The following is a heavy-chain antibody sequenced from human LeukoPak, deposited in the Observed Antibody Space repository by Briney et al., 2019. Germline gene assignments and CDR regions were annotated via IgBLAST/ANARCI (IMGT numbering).Heavy chain of an antibody. CDR3: ARGSRLVRGVTSRRNYYFDY. J-gene: IGHJ4*02. Sequence: ASVKVSCKASGYTFTSYDINWVRQATGQGLEWMGWMNPNSGNTGYAQKFQGRVTTTRNTSISTAYMELSSLRSEDTAVYYCARGSRLVRGVTSRRNYYFDYWGQGTLVTVSS. CDR2: MNPNSGNT. D-gene: IGHD3-10*01. V-gene: IGHV1-8*01. CDR1: GYTFTSYD.